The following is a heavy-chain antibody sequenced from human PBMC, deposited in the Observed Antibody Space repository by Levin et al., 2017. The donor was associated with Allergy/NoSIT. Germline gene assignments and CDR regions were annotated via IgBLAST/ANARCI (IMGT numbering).Heavy chain of an antibody. CDR2: ISYDGSNK. CDR3: AKSFHPSYRTTVTPFDY. V-gene: IGHV3-30*18. Sequence: GGSLRLSCAASGFTFSSYGMHWVRQAPGKGLEWVAVISYDGSNKYYADSVKGRFTISRDNSKNTLYLQMNSLRAEDTAVYYCAKSFHPSYRTTVTPFDYWGQGTLVTVSS. CDR1: GFTFSSYG. D-gene: IGHD4-17*01. J-gene: IGHJ4*02.